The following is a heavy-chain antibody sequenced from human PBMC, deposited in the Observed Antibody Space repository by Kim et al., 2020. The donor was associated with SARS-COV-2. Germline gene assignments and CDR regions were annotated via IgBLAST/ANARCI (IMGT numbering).Heavy chain of an antibody. V-gene: IGHV3-9*01. D-gene: IGHD3-3*01. CDR2: ISWNSGSI. CDR3: ANSFHHPWYYENYYAMDV. Sequence: GGSLRLSCAASGFTFDDYAMHWVRQAPGKGLEWVSGISWNSGSIGYADSVKGRFTISRDNAKNSLYLQMNSLRAEDTALYYCANSFHHPWYYENYYAMDV. J-gene: IGHJ6*01. CDR1: GFTFDDYA.